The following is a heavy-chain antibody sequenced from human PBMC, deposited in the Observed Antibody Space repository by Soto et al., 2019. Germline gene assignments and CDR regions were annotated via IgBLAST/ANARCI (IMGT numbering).Heavy chain of an antibody. Sequence: SETLSLTCTVSGGSISSSNYYWTWIRQPPGKGLEWIGYMYQSESTYYNPSLKSRVTISVDTSKNEFSLKVTSVTAADTAVYYCARVYRMGILDYWGQGSLVTVSS. CDR3: ARVYRMGILDY. D-gene: IGHD6-13*01. J-gene: IGHJ4*02. CDR2: MYQSEST. CDR1: GGSISSSNYY. V-gene: IGHV4-30-4*02.